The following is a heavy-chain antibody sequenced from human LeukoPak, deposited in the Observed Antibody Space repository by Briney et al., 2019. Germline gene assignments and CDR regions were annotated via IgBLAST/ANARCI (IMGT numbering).Heavy chain of an antibody. Sequence: GGSLRLSCAASGFTFSSYAMHWVRQASGKGLEYVSAISSNGGSTYYANSVKGRFTISRDNSKNTLYLQMGSLRAEDMAVYYCARGYCSSTTCYVYYYAMDVWGQGTSVTVSS. D-gene: IGHD2-2*01. J-gene: IGHJ6*02. CDR3: ARGYCSSTTCYVYYYAMDV. CDR1: GFTFSSYA. CDR2: ISSNGGST. V-gene: IGHV3-64*01.